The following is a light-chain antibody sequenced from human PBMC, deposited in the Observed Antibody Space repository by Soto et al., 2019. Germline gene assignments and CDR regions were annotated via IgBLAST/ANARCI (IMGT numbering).Light chain of an antibody. CDR2: DAS. CDR1: RDVGSD. J-gene: IGKJ4*01. Sequence: QMTQSPSSLSASVGEKIIITCRASRDVGSDVSWYQQKPGKAPKLLIYDASNLERGVPSRFSGSGTGTEYTFTISSLQAEDNGTYYCQQYENLPLTFGGGTKVDI. CDR3: QQYENLPLT. V-gene: IGKV1-33*01.